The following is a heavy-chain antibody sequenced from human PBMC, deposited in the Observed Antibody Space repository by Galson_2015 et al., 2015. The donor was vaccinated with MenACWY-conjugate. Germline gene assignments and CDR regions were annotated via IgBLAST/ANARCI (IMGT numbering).Heavy chain of an antibody. V-gene: IGHV4-61*08. Sequence: QVQLQESGPGLVKPSETLSLTCTVSGGSASGSGYYWTWIRQPPGKGLEWIGLIYDSGTTKYNPSLKGRVTISLDTSKNQVSLKLSSVTAADTAVYYCAREFSYWGQGTLVTASS. CDR2: IYDSGTT. CDR1: GGSASGSGYY. D-gene: IGHD2/OR15-2a*01. J-gene: IGHJ4*02. CDR3: AREFSY.